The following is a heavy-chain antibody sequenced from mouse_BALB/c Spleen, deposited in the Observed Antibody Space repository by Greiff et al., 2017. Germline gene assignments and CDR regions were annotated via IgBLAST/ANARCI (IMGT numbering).Heavy chain of an antibody. Sequence: EVKLMESGPGLVKPSQSLSLTCTVTGYSITSDYAWNWIRQFPGNKLEWMGYISYSGSTSYNPSLKSRISITRDTSKNQFFLQLNSVTTEDTATYYCARSSWDGVYYAMDYWGQGTSVTVSS. J-gene: IGHJ4*01. CDR2: ISYSGST. D-gene: IGHD4-1*01. V-gene: IGHV3-2*02. CDR1: GYSITSDYA. CDR3: ARSSWDGVYYAMDY.